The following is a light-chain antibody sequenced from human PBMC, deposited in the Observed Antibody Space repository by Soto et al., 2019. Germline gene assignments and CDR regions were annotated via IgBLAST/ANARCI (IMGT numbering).Light chain of an antibody. CDR1: QSVSTS. CDR2: AAS. J-gene: IGKJ2*02. CDR3: QQYSSSPRT. Sequence: EIVLTQSPGTLSLSPGERATLSCRASQSVSTSLAWYQQKPGQAPRLLIYAASGRATGIPDRFSGSGSGTDFTLTISRLEPEDVAVYYCQQYSSSPRTFGQGAKLEI. V-gene: IGKV3-20*01.